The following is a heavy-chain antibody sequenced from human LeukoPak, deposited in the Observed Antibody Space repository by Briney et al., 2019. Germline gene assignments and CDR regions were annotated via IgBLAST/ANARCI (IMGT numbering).Heavy chain of an antibody. CDR1: GFTFNNYA. CDR3: VKEAPLSFGSLTGYGPSHPDC. J-gene: IGHJ4*02. D-gene: IGHD3-9*01. CDR2: ISGSGDTT. V-gene: IGHV3-23*01. Sequence: PGGSLRISCAASGFTFNNYAMSWVRQAPGKGPEWVSAISGSGDTTYYADSVRGRFTISRDNSKNTLYLEMNSLRVDDTAKYYCVKEAPLSFGSLTGYGPSHPDCWGQGTLVTVSS.